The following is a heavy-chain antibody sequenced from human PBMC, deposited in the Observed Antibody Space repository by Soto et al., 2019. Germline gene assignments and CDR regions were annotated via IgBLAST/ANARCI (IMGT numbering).Heavy chain of an antibody. J-gene: IGHJ4*02. CDR2: ISAYNGNR. V-gene: IGHV1-18*01. Sequence: QVQLVQSGAEVKKPGASVTVSCKASGYTFTSYGVSWVRQARGQGLEWMGWISAYNGNRKYAQKHQGRVTMTTDTSTNTAYMDLRSLRSDDTAVYYCARDSPPVDYWGQGTLVTVSS. CDR3: ARDSPPVDY. CDR1: GYTFTSYG.